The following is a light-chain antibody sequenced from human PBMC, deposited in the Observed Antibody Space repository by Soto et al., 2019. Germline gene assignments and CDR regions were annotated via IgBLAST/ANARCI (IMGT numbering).Light chain of an antibody. CDR2: WAS. Sequence: DVVITQSPDSLSFSLGERATINYKSGQTVLYSSNNRNYLAWYQQKPGQPPKLLISWASTRESGVPDRFSGSGSGTDFTLTISRLQAEDVAVYYCQQYYSTPQTFGQGTKVDIK. CDR1: QTVLYSSNNRNY. CDR3: QQYYSTPQT. V-gene: IGKV4-1*01. J-gene: IGKJ1*01.